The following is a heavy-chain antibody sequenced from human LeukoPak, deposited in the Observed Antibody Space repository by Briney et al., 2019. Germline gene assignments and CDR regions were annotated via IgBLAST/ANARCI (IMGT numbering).Heavy chain of an antibody. V-gene: IGHV4-4*09. D-gene: IGHD4-23*01. CDR3: ARQGNKYYYYYYMDV. J-gene: IGHJ6*03. CDR2: IYTSGST. CDR1: GGSISSYY. Sequence: SETLSLTCTVSGGSISSYYWSWIRQPPGKGLEWIGYIYTSGSTNYNPSLKSRVTISVDTSKNQFSLKLSSVTAADTAVYYCARQGNKYYYYYYMDVWGKGTTVTVSS.